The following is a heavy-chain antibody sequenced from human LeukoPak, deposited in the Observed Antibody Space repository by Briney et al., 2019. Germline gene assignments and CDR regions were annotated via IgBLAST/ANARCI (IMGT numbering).Heavy chain of an antibody. CDR1: GFTFSNAW. D-gene: IGHD6-25*01. J-gene: IGHJ4*02. CDR3: TTGFSSGRFDY. V-gene: IGHV3-15*01. CDR2: IKSKTDGGTT. Sequence: GGSLRLSCAASGFTFSNAWMSWVRQAPGKGLEWVGRIKSKTDGGTTDYAAPVKGRFTISRDDSKNTLYPQMNSLKTEDTAVYYCTTGFSSGRFDYWGQGTLVTVSS.